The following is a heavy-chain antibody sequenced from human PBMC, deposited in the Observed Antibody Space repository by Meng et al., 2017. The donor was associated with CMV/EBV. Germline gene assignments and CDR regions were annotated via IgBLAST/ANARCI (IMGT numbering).Heavy chain of an antibody. V-gene: IGHV1-69*10. CDR2: IIPILGIA. CDR1: GGTFSSYA. CDR3: ARERIDIVVVPAAPGYYGMDV. D-gene: IGHD2-2*01. J-gene: IGHJ6*02. Sequence: SVKVSCKASGGTFSSYAISWVRQAPGQGLEWMGGIIPILGIANYAQKFQGRVTITADKSTSTAYMELSSLRSEDTAVYYCARERIDIVVVPAAPGYYGMDVWGQGTTVTV.